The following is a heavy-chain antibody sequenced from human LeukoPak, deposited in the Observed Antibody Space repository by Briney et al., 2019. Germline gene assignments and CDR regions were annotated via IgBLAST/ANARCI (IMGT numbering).Heavy chain of an antibody. CDR2: ISSSSNTI. CDR1: GFTFSSYN. D-gene: IGHD3-16*01. J-gene: IGHJ4*02. CDR3: AKVGPWGLTQGIFDY. V-gene: IGHV3-48*01. Sequence: GGSLRLSCAASGFTFSSYNMNWVPEAPGGGLECGSYISSSSNTIYYADSVKGRFTISRDNSKNTLYLQINSLRAEDTAVYYCAKVGPWGLTQGIFDYGGQGTLVTVSS.